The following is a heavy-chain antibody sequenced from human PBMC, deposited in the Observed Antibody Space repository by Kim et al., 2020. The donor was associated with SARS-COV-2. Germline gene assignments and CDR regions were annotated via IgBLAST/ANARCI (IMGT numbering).Heavy chain of an antibody. CDR1: GFTFSSYG. D-gene: IGHD4-17*01. J-gene: IGHJ5*02. V-gene: IGHV3-30*18. CDR2: ISYDGSNK. CDR3: AKDGDGDYPYP. Sequence: GGSLRLSCAASGFTFSSYGMHWVRQAPGKGLEWVAVISYDGSNKYYADSVKGRFTISRDNSKNTLYLQMNSLRAEDTAVYYCAKDGDGDYPYPWGQGTLVTVSS.